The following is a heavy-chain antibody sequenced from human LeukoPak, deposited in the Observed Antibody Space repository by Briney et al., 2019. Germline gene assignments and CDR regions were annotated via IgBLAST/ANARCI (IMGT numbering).Heavy chain of an antibody. V-gene: IGHV3-23*01. Sequence: GGSLRLSCAASGFPFSTSATGWVRQAPGKGLEWVSTISGGGADTYYADSVKGRFTISRDNSKNTLYLQMNSLRADDTAVYYCAKWSLYSMDYWGQGTLVTVSS. D-gene: IGHD6-13*01. CDR2: ISGGGADT. J-gene: IGHJ4*02. CDR3: AKWSLYSMDY. CDR1: GFPFSTSA.